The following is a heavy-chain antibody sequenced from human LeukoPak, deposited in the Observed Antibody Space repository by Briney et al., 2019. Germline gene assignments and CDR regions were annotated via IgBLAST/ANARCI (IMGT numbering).Heavy chain of an antibody. D-gene: IGHD2-21*01. V-gene: IGHV4-31*03. CDR3: ARAPVWWWAESGRFDP. CDR2: IYYSGST. Sequence: SETLSLTCTVSGGSISSGGYYWSWIRQHPGKGLEWIGYIYYSGSTYYNPSLKSRVTISVDTSKNQFSLKLSSVTAADTAVYYCARAPVWWWAESGRFDPWGQGTLVTVSS. J-gene: IGHJ5*02. CDR1: GGSISSGGYY.